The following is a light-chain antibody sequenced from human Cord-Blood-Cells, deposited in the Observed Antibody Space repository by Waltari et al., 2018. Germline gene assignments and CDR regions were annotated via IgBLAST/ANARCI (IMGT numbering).Light chain of an antibody. Sequence: QSALTQPASVSGSPGPSITLPCTGTSSDVGGYNYVSWYQQHPGKAPKRMIYDVSNRPSGVSNRFSGSKSGNTACLTISGLQAEDEADYYCSSYTSSSTWVFGGGTKLTVL. V-gene: IGLV2-14*03. CDR1: SSDVGGYNY. J-gene: IGLJ3*02. CDR2: DVS. CDR3: SSYTSSSTWV.